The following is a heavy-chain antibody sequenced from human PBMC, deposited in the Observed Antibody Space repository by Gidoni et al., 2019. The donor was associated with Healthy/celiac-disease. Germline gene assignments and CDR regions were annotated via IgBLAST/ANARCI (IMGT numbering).Heavy chain of an antibody. V-gene: IGHV3-33*01. D-gene: IGHD3-3*01. J-gene: IGHJ4*02. CDR3: ARDGGLYYFDY. CDR2: IWYDGSNK. Sequence: QVQLVESGGGVVQPGRSLRLSCAASGFTFSSYGMHWVRQAPGKGLEWVAVIWYDGSNKYYADSVKGRFTISRDNSKNTLYLQMNSLRAEDTAVYYCARDGGLYYFDYWGQGTLVTVFS. CDR1: GFTFSSYG.